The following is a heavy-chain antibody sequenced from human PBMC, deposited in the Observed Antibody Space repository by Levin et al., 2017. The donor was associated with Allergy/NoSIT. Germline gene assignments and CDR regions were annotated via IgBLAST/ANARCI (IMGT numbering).Heavy chain of an antibody. V-gene: IGHV5-51*01. CDR3: ARQKGTTVVTTVFDY. D-gene: IGHD4-23*01. CDR1: GYSFTSYW. CDR2: IYPGDSDT. J-gene: IGHJ4*02. Sequence: HGESLKISCKGSGYSFTSYWIGWVRQMPGKGLEWMGIIYPGDSDTRYSPSFQGQVTISADKSISTAYLQWSSLKASDTAMYYCARQKGTTVVTTVFDYWGQGTLVTVSS.